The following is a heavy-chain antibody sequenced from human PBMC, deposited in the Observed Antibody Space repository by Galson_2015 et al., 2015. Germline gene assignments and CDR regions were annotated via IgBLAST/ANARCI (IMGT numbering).Heavy chain of an antibody. CDR1: GGSISSYY. CDR3: ARAAPYFDY. CDR2: IYYSGST. Sequence: LSLTCTVSGGSISSYYWSWIRQPPGKGLEWIGYIYYSGSTNYNPSLKSRVTISVDTSKNQFSLKLSSVTAADTAVYYCARAAPYFDYWGQGTLVTVSS. J-gene: IGHJ4*02. V-gene: IGHV4-59*12. D-gene: IGHD6-6*01.